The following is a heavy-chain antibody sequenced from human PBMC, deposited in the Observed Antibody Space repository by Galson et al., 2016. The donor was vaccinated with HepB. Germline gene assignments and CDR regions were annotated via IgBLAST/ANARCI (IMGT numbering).Heavy chain of an antibody. D-gene: IGHD3-10*01. CDR2: LIPIFGTT. J-gene: IGHJ4*02. CDR3: ARGESVAYFEH. V-gene: IGHV1-69*06. CDR1: GGTLSSDR. Sequence: SVKVSCKASGGTLSSDRISWVRQAPGQGLEWVGGLIPIFGTTNYAQRLQGRVTITADKSTTTAYMELSRLRPDDTAVYYCARGESVAYFEHWGQGTLVTVSS.